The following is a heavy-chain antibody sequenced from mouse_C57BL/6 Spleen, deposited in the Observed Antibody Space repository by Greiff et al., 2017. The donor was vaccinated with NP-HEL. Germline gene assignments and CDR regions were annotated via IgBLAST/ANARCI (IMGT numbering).Heavy chain of an antibody. CDR3: ARQNYYGSSRYFDV. V-gene: IGHV5-9*01. CDR2: ISGGGGNT. CDR1: GFTFSSYT. J-gene: IGHJ1*03. Sequence: EVKVVESGGGLVKPGGSLKLSCAASGFTFSSYTMSWVRQTPEKRLEWVATISGGGGNTYYPDSVKGRFTISRDNAKNTLYLQMSSLRSEDTALYYCARQNYYGSSRYFDVWGTGTTVTVSS. D-gene: IGHD1-1*01.